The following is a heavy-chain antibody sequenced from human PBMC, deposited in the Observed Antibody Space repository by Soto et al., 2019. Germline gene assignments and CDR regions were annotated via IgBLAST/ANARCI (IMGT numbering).Heavy chain of an antibody. Sequence: SETLSLTCTVSGDYISTDYWSWIRQSPGKGLEWIGFIYYGGSTNYNPSLKSRVTISVDTPKNQFSLRLSSVTAADTAVYYCARHRGAGTYYDAFAFWGQGTMVT. D-gene: IGHD1-1*01. CDR2: IYYGGST. CDR3: ARHRGAGTYYDAFAF. J-gene: IGHJ3*01. V-gene: IGHV4-59*08. CDR1: GDYISTDY.